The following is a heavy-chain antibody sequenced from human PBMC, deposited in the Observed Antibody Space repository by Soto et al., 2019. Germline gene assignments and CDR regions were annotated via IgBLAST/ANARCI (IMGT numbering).Heavy chain of an antibody. Sequence: QLQLQESGPGLAQPSETLSLTCTVSGGSISSFNYFWGWIRQPPGKGLEWIGSLYYSGNTYYNPSLQSRVTISVDTSKKQCTLTLRSVTAADTAVYYCARGGGSTFNWFDPWGQGTLVTVSP. D-gene: IGHD2-15*01. CDR1: GGSISSFNYF. CDR2: LYYSGNT. CDR3: ARGGGSTFNWFDP. J-gene: IGHJ5*02. V-gene: IGHV4-39*01.